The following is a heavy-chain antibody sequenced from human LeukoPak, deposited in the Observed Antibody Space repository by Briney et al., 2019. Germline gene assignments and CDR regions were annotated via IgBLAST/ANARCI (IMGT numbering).Heavy chain of an antibody. CDR3: ARDGDYSNPNWFDP. CDR2: IIPIFGTA. V-gene: IGHV1-69*13. CDR1: GGTFSSYA. D-gene: IGHD4-11*01. J-gene: IGHJ5*02. Sequence: ASVTVSCKASGGTFSSYAISWVRQAPGQGLEWMGGIIPIFGTANYAQKFQGRVTITADESTSTAYMELSSLRSEDTAVYYCARDGDYSNPNWFDPWGQGTLVTVSS.